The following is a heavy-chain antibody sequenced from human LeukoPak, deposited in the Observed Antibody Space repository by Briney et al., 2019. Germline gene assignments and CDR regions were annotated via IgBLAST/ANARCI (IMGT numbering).Heavy chain of an antibody. J-gene: IGHJ6*03. Sequence: GGSLRLSCAASGFTFSSYGMHWVRQAPGKGLEWVAVIWYDGSNKYYADSVKGRFTISRDNSKNTLYLQMNSLRAEDTAVYYCARQTGSGYYYYMDVWGKGTTVTVSS. V-gene: IGHV3-33*01. D-gene: IGHD3-10*01. CDR1: GFTFSSYG. CDR2: IWYDGSNK. CDR3: ARQTGSGYYYYMDV.